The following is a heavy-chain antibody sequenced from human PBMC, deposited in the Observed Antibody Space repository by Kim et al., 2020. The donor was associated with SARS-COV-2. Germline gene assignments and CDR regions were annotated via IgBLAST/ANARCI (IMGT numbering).Heavy chain of an antibody. CDR1: GFTFSSYS. Sequence: GGSLRLSCAASGFTFSSYSMNWIRQAPGKGLEWVSSISNSSSYIYYADSMKGTFINSRDNAKNSLYLQMNSLSAEDTVVYYCSSGRRIRLGVLSLYPRTVDAVDIWGQGTMVSVSS. J-gene: IGHJ3*02. CDR3: SSGRRIRLGVLSLYPRTVDAVDI. D-gene: IGHD3-16*02. CDR2: ISNSSSYI. V-gene: IGHV3-21*01.